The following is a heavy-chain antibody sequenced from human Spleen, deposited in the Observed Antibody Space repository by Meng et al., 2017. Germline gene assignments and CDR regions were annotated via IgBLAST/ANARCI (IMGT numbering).Heavy chain of an antibody. CDR3: AKDRLSGTIRGVHWFDP. J-gene: IGHJ5*02. Sequence: GGSLRLSCAASGFIVSSSYMSWVRQAPGKGLEWVSAISGSGANTYYADSVKGRFAISRDNSKNAVYLQMNSLRAEDTAIYYCAKDRLSGTIRGVHWFDPWGQGTLVTVSS. CDR2: ISGSGANT. CDR1: GFIVSSSY. V-gene: IGHV3-23*01. D-gene: IGHD3-10*01.